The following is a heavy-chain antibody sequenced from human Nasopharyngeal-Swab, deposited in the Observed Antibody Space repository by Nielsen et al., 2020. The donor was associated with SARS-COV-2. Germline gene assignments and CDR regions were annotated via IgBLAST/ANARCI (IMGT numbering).Heavy chain of an antibody. Sequence: GESLKISCAASGFTFSSYWMSWVRQAPGKGLEWVANIKQDGSEKHYVDSVKGRFTISRDNAKNSLYLQMNSLRAEDTAVYYCARGDILTPYYFDYWGQGTLVTVSS. CDR3: ARGDILTPYYFDY. CDR1: GFTFSSYW. V-gene: IGHV3-7*04. D-gene: IGHD3-9*01. J-gene: IGHJ4*02. CDR2: IKQDGSEK.